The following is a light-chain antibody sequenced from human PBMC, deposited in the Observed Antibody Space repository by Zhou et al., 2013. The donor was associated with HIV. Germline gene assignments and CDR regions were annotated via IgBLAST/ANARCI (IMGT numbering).Light chain of an antibody. Sequence: DIQMTQSPSTLSASVGDGVTISCRASQNIAIWVAWYQQKPGKAPILLIQKASILQTGVPSRFSGSGSGTEFSLTISSLQPDDFATYYCLQYYDYHRTFGQGTEGGNQT. V-gene: IGKV1-5*03. J-gene: IGKJ1*01. CDR1: QNIAIW. CDR2: KAS. CDR3: LQYYDYHRT.